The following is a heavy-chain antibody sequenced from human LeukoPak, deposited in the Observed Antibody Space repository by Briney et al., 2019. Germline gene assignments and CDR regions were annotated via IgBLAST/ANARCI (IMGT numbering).Heavy chain of an antibody. Sequence: GASVKVSCKASGYTFTGYYMHWVRQAPGQGLEWMGWMNPNSGNTGYAQKFQGRVTITRNTSISTAYMELSSLRSEDTAVYYCARGFKSWGQGTLVTVSS. CDR1: GYTFTGYY. V-gene: IGHV1-8*03. CDR3: ARGFKS. CDR2: MNPNSGNT. J-gene: IGHJ5*02.